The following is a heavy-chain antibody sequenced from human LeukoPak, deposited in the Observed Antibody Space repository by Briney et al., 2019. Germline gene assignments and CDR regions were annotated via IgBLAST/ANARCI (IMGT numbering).Heavy chain of an antibody. CDR2: INPNSGGT. CDR3: ARDIGGSYREDAFDI. Sequence: VASVKVSCKASGYTFTVYYMHWVRQAPGQGLEWMGWINPNSGGTNYAQKFQGRVTMTRDTSISTAYMELSRLRSDDTAVYYCARDIGGSYREDAFDIWGQGTMVTVSS. V-gene: IGHV1-2*02. J-gene: IGHJ3*02. CDR1: GYTFTVYY. D-gene: IGHD1-26*01.